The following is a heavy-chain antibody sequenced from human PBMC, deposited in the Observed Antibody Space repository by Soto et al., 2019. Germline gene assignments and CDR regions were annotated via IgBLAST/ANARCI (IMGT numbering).Heavy chain of an antibody. D-gene: IGHD5-18*01. CDR2: IKSKTDGGTT. Sequence: GGSLRLSCAASGFTFSNAWMSWVRQAPGKGLEWVGRIKSKTDGGTTDYAAPVKGRFTISRDDSKNTLYLQMNSLKTEDTAVYYYTTFPGTGGSRSGWSMDDYWGQGTMVAVSS. CDR3: TTFPGTGGSRSGWSMDDY. J-gene: IGHJ4*02. CDR1: GFTFSNAW. V-gene: IGHV3-15*01.